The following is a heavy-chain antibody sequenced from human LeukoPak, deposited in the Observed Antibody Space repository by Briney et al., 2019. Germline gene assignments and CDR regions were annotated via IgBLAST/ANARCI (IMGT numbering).Heavy chain of an antibody. CDR3: AKVRQLGGAFYGMDV. D-gene: IGHD5-24*01. V-gene: IGHV1-2*02. CDR1: GYTFTDYY. CDR2: INPNSGDT. Sequence: ASVKVSCKASGYTFTDYYMHWVRQAPGQGXEWMGWINPNSGDTKYAQKFQGRVTMSRDTSISTAYMELSRLRSDDTAVYYCAKVRQLGGAFYGMDVWGQGTTVTVSS. J-gene: IGHJ6*02.